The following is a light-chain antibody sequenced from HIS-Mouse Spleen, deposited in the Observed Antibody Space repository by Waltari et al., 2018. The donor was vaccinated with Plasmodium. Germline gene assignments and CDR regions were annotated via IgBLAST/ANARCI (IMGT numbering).Light chain of an antibody. CDR2: EDS. Sequence: SYELTQPPSVSLSPGQTARITCPGDALPTKYASWYQQKSGQAPVMVIYEDSKRPSAIPERFSGSSSGTMATLTISGAQVEDEADYYCYSTDSSGNHRVFGGGTKLTVL. V-gene: IGLV3-10*01. CDR3: YSTDSSGNHRV. J-gene: IGLJ3*02. CDR1: ALPTKY.